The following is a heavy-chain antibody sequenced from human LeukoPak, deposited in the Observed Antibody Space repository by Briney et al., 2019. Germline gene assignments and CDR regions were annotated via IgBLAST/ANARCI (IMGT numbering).Heavy chain of an antibody. CDR3: ARYDYRNYVGYYDH. Sequence: PGGSLRLSCTASGFTFGDFGMSWVRQAPGKGLEWVSGISWNGGSRDYVDSVKGRFTISRDNAQNSLYPQMNSLRAGDTALYYCARYDYRNYVGYYDHWGQGTRVTVSS. J-gene: IGHJ4*02. CDR1: GFTFGDFG. CDR2: ISWNGGSR. V-gene: IGHV3-20*04. D-gene: IGHD4-11*01.